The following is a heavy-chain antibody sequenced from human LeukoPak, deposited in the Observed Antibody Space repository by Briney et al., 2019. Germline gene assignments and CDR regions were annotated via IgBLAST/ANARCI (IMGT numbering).Heavy chain of an antibody. D-gene: IGHD6-13*01. CDR1: GCSISSYY. V-gene: IGHV4-4*07. CDR2: IHTSGST. Sequence: SETLSLTCTVSGCSISSYYWSWIRQAAGKGLEWIGRIHTSGSTNYNPSLKSRVTMSVDTSKNQFSLKLSSVTAADTAVYYCARGYSSSWYWFDPWGQGTLVTVSS. CDR3: ARGYSSSWYWFDP. J-gene: IGHJ5*02.